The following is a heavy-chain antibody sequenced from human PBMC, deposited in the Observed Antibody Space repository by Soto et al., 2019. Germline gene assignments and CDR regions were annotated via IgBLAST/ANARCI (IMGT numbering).Heavy chain of an antibody. J-gene: IGHJ2*01. CDR3: AKGRPPFDL. V-gene: IGHV3-23*01. CDR2: ISGAGGST. CDR1: QFTFSYYA. Sequence: EVQLLESGGGLVQPGGSLRLSCAASQFTFSYYAMGWVRQAPGKGLEWVSLISGAGGSTNYADSVKGRFAISRDNAENTLYLQMNSLIAEDTAVYYCAKGRPPFDLWGRGTLVIVSS. D-gene: IGHD6-6*01.